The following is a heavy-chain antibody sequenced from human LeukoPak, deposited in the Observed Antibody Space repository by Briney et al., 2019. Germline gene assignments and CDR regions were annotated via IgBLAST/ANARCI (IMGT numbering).Heavy chain of an antibody. CDR3: ARGVYVWWELHRNWFDP. CDR1: GYTFTNYY. D-gene: IGHD1-26*01. V-gene: IGHV1-46*01. Sequence: LRASVKVSCKASGYTFTNYYMHWVRQAPGQGLEWMGIINPSGGSTSYAQKFQGRVIMTRDTSTSTVYMELSSLRSDDTAVYYCARGVYVWWELHRNWFDPWGQGTLVTVSS. J-gene: IGHJ5*02. CDR2: INPSGGST.